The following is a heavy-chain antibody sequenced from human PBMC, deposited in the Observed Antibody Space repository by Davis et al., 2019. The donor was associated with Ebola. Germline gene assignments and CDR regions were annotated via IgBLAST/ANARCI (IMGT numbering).Heavy chain of an antibody. CDR1: GFTFSDYY. D-gene: IGHD6-13*01. CDR2: ISSSSSYT. V-gene: IGHV3-11*06. Sequence: GESLKISCAASGFTFSDYYMSWIRQAPGKGLEWVSYISSSSSYTTYADSVKGRFTISRDKAKNSLYLQMNSLRAEDTAVYYCARDLVGYSSSWYLSDAFDIWGQGTMVTVSS. CDR3: ARDLVGYSSSWYLSDAFDI. J-gene: IGHJ3*02.